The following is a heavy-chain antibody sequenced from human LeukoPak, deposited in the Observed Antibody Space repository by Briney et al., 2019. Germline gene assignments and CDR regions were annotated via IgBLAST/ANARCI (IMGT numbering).Heavy chain of an antibody. CDR1: GGSISSSNW. J-gene: IGHJ4*02. Sequence: SEALSLTCAVSGGSISSSNWWSWVRQPPGKGLEWIGEIYHSGSTNYNPSLKSRVTISVDKSKNQFSLKLSSVTAADTAVYYCARTRSSWLNFDYWGQGTLVTVSS. CDR2: IYHSGST. V-gene: IGHV4-4*02. D-gene: IGHD6-13*01. CDR3: ARTRSSWLNFDY.